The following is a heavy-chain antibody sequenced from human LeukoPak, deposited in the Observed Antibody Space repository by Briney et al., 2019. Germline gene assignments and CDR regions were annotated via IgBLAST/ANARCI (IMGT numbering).Heavy chain of an antibody. CDR1: GGSISSYY. J-gene: IGHJ4*02. CDR3: SRENGAFSPFGY. Sequence: SETLSLTCTVSGGSISSYYWSWIRQSPGQGLEWIGEISLSGLTNYNPSLKSRVTMALDKSKNHLSLNLTSVTAADTAVYYCSRENGAFSPFGYWGQGTLVTVPS. D-gene: IGHD2-8*01. V-gene: IGHV4-59*12. CDR2: ISLSGLT.